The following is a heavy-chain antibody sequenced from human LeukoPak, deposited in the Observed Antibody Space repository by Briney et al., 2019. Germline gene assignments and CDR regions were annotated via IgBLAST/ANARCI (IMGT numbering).Heavy chain of an antibody. V-gene: IGHV1-8*01. J-gene: IGHJ5*02. CDR3: ARSRKQWLGFDP. D-gene: IGHD6-19*01. CDR1: GYTFTSYD. Sequence: ASVKVSCKASGYTFTSYDINWVRQAPGQGLEWMGWMNPNSGNTGYAQKFQGRVTMTRNTSISTAYMELSSLRSEDTAVYYCARSRKQWLGFDPWGQGTLVTVSS. CDR2: MNPNSGNT.